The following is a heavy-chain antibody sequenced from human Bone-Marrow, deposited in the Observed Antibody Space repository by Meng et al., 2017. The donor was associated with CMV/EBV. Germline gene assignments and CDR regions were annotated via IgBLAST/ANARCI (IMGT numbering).Heavy chain of an antibody. Sequence: GGSLRLSCAASGFTFDDYAMHWVRQAPGKGLEWVSGISWNSGSIGYADSVKGRFTISRDNAKNSLYLQMNSLRAEDTALYYCAKGNLGELYFDYWGRGTRVTVSS. D-gene: IGHD3-16*01. CDR2: ISWNSGSI. V-gene: IGHV3-9*01. CDR1: GFTFDDYA. CDR3: AKGNLGELYFDY. J-gene: IGHJ4*02.